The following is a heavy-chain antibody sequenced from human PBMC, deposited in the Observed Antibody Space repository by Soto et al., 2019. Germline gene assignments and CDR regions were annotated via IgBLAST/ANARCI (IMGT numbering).Heavy chain of an antibody. CDR1: GFTFSSYG. J-gene: IGHJ5*02. D-gene: IGHD6-13*01. V-gene: IGHV3-33*01. CDR2: IWYDGSNK. Sequence: QVQLVESGGGVVQPGRSLRLSCAASGFTFSSYGMHWVRQAPGQGLEWVAVIWYDGSNKYYADSVKGRFTISRDKSKNTLYLQMNSLRAEDTAVYYCARDNSSSWYGQTNWFDPWGQGTLVTVSS. CDR3: ARDNSSSWYGQTNWFDP.